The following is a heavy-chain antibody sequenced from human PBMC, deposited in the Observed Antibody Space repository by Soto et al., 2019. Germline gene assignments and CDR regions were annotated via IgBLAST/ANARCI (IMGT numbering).Heavy chain of an antibody. D-gene: IGHD2-15*01. CDR1: GFSLSTNGVG. J-gene: IGHJ4*02. Sequence: QITLKESGPTLVKPTQPLTLTCTFSGFSLSTNGVGVGWIRQPPGKALEWLALIFWDDTERYRPSLQSRLTSTSDTSNDQVVLSMTNIDPVDTATYFCAYAMLGSSSSGARCYYFDYWGQGTLVTVSS. V-gene: IGHV2-5*02. CDR2: IFWDDTE. CDR3: AYAMLGSSSSGARCYYFDY.